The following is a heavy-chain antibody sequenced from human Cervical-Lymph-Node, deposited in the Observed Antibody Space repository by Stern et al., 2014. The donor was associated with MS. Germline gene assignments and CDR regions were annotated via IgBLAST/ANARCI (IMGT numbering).Heavy chain of an antibody. D-gene: IGHD2-21*02. J-gene: IGHJ5*01. CDR3: VRGAYCGGDCYWGWFDS. CDR2: IIPIFGST. CDR1: GDTFSDYA. Sequence: QMQLVQSGAEVTKPGSSVKVSCKASGDTFSDYAISWVRQAPGQGLEWMGGIIPIFGSTDYAQKFQGRVTITADESTTTAYMGLINLRSEDTAVYYCVRGAYCGGDCYWGWFDSWGQGTLVTVSS. V-gene: IGHV1-69*01.